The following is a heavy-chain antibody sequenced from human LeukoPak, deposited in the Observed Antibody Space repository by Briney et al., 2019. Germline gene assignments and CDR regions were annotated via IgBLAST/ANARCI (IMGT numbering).Heavy chain of an antibody. CDR1: GRTFSSYA. CDR2: IIPIFGTA. J-gene: IGHJ4*02. D-gene: IGHD3-22*01. CDR3: ATYTYYYDSSGYRFDY. Sequence: GASVKVSCKASGRTFSSYAISWVRQAPGQGLEWMGGIIPIFGTANYAQKFQGRVTITADESTSTAYMELSSLRSEDTAVYYCATYTYYYDSSGYRFDYWGQGTLVTVSS. V-gene: IGHV1-69*13.